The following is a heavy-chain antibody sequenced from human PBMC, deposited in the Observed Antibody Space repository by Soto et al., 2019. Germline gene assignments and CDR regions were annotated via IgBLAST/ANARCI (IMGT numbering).Heavy chain of an antibody. J-gene: IGHJ4*02. CDR3: ERDSIVGSPGY. CDR1: GGSFSGYY. V-gene: IGHV4-34*01. D-gene: IGHD1-26*01. Sequence: RASETLSLTCAVYGGSFSGYYWSWIRQPPGKGLEWIGEINHSGSTNYNPSLKSRVTISVDTSKNQFSLKLSSVTAADTAVYYCERDSIVGSPGYWGQGTLVTVSS. CDR2: INHSGST.